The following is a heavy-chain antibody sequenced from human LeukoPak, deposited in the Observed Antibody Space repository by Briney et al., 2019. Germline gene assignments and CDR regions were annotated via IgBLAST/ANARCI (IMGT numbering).Heavy chain of an antibody. CDR3: AKDTEQISSSSDY. CDR2: ISGSGGST. CDR1: GFTFSSYA. V-gene: IGHV3-23*01. D-gene: IGHD6-13*01. Sequence: PGGSLRLSCAASGFTFSSYAMSWVRQAPGKGLEWVAAISGSGGSTYYADSVEGRFTISRENSNNTLYLQMNSLRAEDTAVYYCAKDTEQISSSSDYWGQGTLVTVSS. J-gene: IGHJ4*02.